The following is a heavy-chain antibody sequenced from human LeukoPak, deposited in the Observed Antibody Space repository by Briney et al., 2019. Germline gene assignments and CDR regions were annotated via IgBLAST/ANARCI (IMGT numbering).Heavy chain of an antibody. CDR3: ARVNSSSWYRYYYYMDV. Sequence: PSETLSLTCTVSGGSISSHYWSWIRQPPGKGLEWFGYIYYSGSTNYNPSLKSRVTISVDTSKNQFSLKLSSVTAADTAVYYCARVNSSSWYRYYYYMDVWGKGTTVTVSS. J-gene: IGHJ6*03. V-gene: IGHV4-59*08. D-gene: IGHD6-13*01. CDR2: IYYSGST. CDR1: GGSISSHY.